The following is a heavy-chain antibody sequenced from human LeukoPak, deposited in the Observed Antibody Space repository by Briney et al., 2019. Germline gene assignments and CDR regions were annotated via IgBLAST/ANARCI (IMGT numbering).Heavy chain of an antibody. V-gene: IGHV1-69*05. CDR2: IIPIFGTA. CDR3: ARGSGSSGWYGTFDY. J-gene: IGHJ4*02. Sequence: GASVKVSCKASGGTFSSYAISWVRQAPGQGLEWMGGIIPIFGTANYAQKFQGRVTMTRDTSISTAYMELSRLRSDDTAVYYCARGSGSSGWYGTFDYWGQGTLVTVSS. D-gene: IGHD6-19*01. CDR1: GGTFSSYA.